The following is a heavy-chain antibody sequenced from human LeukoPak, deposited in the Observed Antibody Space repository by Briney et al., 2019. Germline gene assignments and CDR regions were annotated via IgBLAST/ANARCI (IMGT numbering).Heavy chain of an antibody. Sequence: GESLKISCKGSGYSFTSDWIAWVRQMPGKGLEWMGIIYPGDSDTKYSPSFGGQVTISVDKSISTAYLQWSSLTASDTAMYYCARSYGYAFDYWGQATLVTVSS. CDR2: IYPGDSDT. CDR1: GYSFTSDW. V-gene: IGHV5-51*01. D-gene: IGHD3-16*01. CDR3: ARSYGYAFDY. J-gene: IGHJ4*02.